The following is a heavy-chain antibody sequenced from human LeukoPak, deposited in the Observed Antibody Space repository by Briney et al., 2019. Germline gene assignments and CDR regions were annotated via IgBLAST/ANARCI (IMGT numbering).Heavy chain of an antibody. J-gene: IGHJ4*02. CDR1: GGSVSSNY. Sequence: SSETLSLTCTVFGGSVSSNYWSWIRQPPGKGLEWIGNIHYSGSTNYNPSLKSRVTISLDTSKNQFSLKMSSVTAADTAVYYCARGLYCNSISCYLDYWGQGTLVTVSS. V-gene: IGHV4-59*02. CDR2: IHYSGST. CDR3: ARGLYCNSISCYLDY. D-gene: IGHD2-2*01.